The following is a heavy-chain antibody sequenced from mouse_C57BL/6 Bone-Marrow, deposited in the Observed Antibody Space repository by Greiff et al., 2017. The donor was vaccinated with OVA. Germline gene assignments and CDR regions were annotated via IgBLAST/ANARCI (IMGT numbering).Heavy chain of an antibody. V-gene: IGHV5-9-1*02. CDR2: ISSGGDYI. J-gene: IGHJ2*01. D-gene: IGHD1-2*01. Sequence: EVKLTESGEGLVKPGGSLKLSCAASGFTFSSYAMSWVRQTPEKRLEWVAYISSGGDYIYYADTVKGRFTISRDNARNTLYLQMSSLKSEDTAMYYCTRDRLYFDYWGQGTTLTVSS. CDR1: GFTFSSYA. CDR3: TRDRLYFDY.